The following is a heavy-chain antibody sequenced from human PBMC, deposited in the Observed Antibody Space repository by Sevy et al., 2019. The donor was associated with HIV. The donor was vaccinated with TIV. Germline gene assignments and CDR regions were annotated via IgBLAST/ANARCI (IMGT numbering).Heavy chain of an antibody. CDR2: ISSAGSYI. CDR1: GFTFSYYD. J-gene: IGHJ4*02. V-gene: IGHV3-21*01. CDR3: ARALAAAASY. D-gene: IGHD6-25*01. Sequence: GGSLRLSCAASGFTFSYYDMNWVRQAPGKGLEWVSSISSAGSYIKYGDSVKGRFTISRDNAKNSMHLQMNSLRAEDTAVYYCARALAAAASYWGQGTLVTVSS.